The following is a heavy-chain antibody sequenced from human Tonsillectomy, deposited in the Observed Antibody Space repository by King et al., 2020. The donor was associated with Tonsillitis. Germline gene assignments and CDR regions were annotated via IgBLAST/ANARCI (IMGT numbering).Heavy chain of an antibody. CDR1: GFTFSSYA. V-gene: IGHV3-23*04. CDR3: AKDLGMTGVGATLGD. CDR2: ISHGGAGT. D-gene: IGHD1-26*01. Sequence: VQLVESGGGLVQPGGSLRLSCAASGFTFSSYAMSWVRQAPGKGLEWVSSISHGGAGTYYADSVKGRFTISRDNSKNTLNLQMNGLRAEDTGGYYCAKDLGMTGVGATLGDWGQGTLVTVPS. J-gene: IGHJ4*02.